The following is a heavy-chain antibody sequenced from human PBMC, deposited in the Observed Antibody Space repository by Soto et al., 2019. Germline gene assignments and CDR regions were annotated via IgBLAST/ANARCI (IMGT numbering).Heavy chain of an antibody. V-gene: IGHV3-23*01. D-gene: IGHD2-15*01. Sequence: EVQVLESGGGLVQPGGSLRLSCEASGITFSNYMMTWIRQAPGKGLEWVSTITAGGDGTYYADSVKGRFTMSRETSKNPLYLQMNSLRAEDTAVYYCAPHVYCSGGSCQYDAFAIRAQGTMVTVSS. J-gene: IGHJ3*02. CDR1: GITFSNYM. CDR3: APHVYCSGGSCQYDAFAI. CDR2: ITAGGDGT.